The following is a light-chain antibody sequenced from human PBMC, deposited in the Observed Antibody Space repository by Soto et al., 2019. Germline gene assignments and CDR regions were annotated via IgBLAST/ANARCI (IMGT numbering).Light chain of an antibody. J-gene: IGLJ2*01. Sequence: QLVLTQPPSVSGAPGQRVTISCTGSSSNIGAGYDVHWYQQLPGTAPKLLIFGDSSRPSGVPDRFSGSRSGTSASLAITGLQAEDEADYYCQSYDDSLRGSLFGGGTKVTVL. CDR3: QSYDDSLRGSL. CDR1: SSNIGAGYD. V-gene: IGLV1-40*01. CDR2: GDS.